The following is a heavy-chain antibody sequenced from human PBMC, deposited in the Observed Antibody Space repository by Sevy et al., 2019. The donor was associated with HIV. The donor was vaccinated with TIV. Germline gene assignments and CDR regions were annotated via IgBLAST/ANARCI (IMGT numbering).Heavy chain of an antibody. CDR2: IIPVFASS. V-gene: IGHV1-69*13. Sequence: ASVKVSCKASGGTFCNYAFSWVRQAPGQGLEWIGGIIPVFASSNYAQKFQGRVTITADESTSTAYMELSSLRSDDTAVYYCARGLPGNFDSWGQGTLVTVSS. CDR3: ARGLPGNFDS. J-gene: IGHJ4*02. CDR1: GGTFCNYA. D-gene: IGHD3-10*01.